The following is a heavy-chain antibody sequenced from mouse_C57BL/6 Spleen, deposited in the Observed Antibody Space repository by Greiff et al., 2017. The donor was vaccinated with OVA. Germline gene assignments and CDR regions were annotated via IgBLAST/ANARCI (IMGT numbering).Heavy chain of an antibody. CDR2: IWSGGST. CDR3: ARIGGSYYYAMDY. CDR1: GFSLTSYG. D-gene: IGHD1-1*02. Sequence: VKVVESGPGLVQPSQSLSITCTVSGFSLTSYGVHWVRQSPGKGLEWLGVIWSGGSTDYNAAFISRLSISKDNSKSQVFFKMNSLQADDTAIYYCARIGGSYYYAMDYWGQGTSVTVSS. J-gene: IGHJ4*01. V-gene: IGHV2-2*01.